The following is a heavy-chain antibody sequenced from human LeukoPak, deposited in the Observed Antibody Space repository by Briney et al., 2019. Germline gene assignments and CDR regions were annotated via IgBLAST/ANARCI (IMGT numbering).Heavy chain of an antibody. D-gene: IGHD3-3*01. CDR1: GFTFNRFA. J-gene: IGHJ4*02. V-gene: IGHV3-30-3*01. Sequence: GRSLRLSCAASGFTFNRFAMHWVRQAPGKGLEWLAVIAYDGSDKYYADSVKGRFTISRDISKNTLYLQMNMNSLRAEDTAVYYCAKGWSNYFDYWGQGTLVTVSS. CDR2: IAYDGSDK. CDR3: AKGWSNYFDY.